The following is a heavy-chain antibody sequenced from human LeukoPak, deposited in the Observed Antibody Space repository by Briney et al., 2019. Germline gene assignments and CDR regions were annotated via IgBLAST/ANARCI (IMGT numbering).Heavy chain of an antibody. J-gene: IGHJ5*02. CDR3: ARVNFGVVIIHHTNWFDP. V-gene: IGHV3-21*01. CDR1: GFTFSSYS. D-gene: IGHD3-3*01. CDR2: ISSSSSYI. Sequence: GGSLRLSCAASGFTFSSYSMNWVRQAPGKGLEWVSSISSSSSYIYYADSVKGRFTISRDIAKNSLYLQMNSLRAEDTAVYYCARVNFGVVIIHHTNWFDPWGQGTLVTVSS.